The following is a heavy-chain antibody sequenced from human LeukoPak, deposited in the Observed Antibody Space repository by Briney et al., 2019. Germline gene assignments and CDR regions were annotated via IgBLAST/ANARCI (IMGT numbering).Heavy chain of an antibody. V-gene: IGHV4-34*01. CDR3: ARGRRDNWFDP. J-gene: IGHJ5*02. CDR1: GGSFSGYY. CDR2: INHSGST. Sequence: SETLSLTCAVYGGSFSGYYWSWIRQPPGKGLEWIGEINHSGSTNYNPSLKSRVTISVDTSKNQFSLKLSSVTAADTAVYYCARGRRDNWFDPWGEGTLVTVSS.